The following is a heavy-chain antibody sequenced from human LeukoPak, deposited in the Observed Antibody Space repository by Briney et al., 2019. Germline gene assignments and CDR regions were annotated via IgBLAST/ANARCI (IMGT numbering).Heavy chain of an antibody. D-gene: IGHD3-22*01. CDR1: GGTFSSYA. Sequence: SVKVSCKASGGTFSSYAISWVRQAPGQGLEWMGRIIPILGIANYAQKFQGRVTITADKSTSTAYMELGSLRSEDTAVYYCARISRDNTGYDSSGYPYYFDYWGQGTLVTVSS. J-gene: IGHJ4*02. CDR2: IIPILGIA. V-gene: IGHV1-69*04. CDR3: ARISRDNTGYDSSGYPYYFDY.